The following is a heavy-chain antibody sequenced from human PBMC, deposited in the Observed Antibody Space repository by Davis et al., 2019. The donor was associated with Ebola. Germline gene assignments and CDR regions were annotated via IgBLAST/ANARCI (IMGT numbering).Heavy chain of an antibody. V-gene: IGHV3-48*04. D-gene: IGHD4-17*01. Sequence: GGSLRLSCAASGFTFDTHNINWVRQAPGKGLEWVSHISSSSSTIYYADSVKGRFTIARDNAKNTVYLQMNSLRAEDTAVYYCGRYRPWTTDTTTVVSDCWGQGTLVTVSS. CDR3: GRYRPWTTDTTTVVSDC. CDR1: GFTFDTHN. J-gene: IGHJ4*02. CDR2: ISSSSSTI.